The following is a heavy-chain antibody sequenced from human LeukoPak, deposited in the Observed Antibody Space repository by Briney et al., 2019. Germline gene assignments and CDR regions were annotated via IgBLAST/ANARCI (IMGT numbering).Heavy chain of an antibody. CDR1: RFTFNTYW. CDR3: ARDGDFDY. D-gene: IGHD3-16*01. Sequence: GGSLRLSCAASRFTFNTYWMSWVRQAPGKGLEWVAVISYDGSNKYYADSVKGRFTISRDNSKNTLYLQMNSLRAEDTAVYYCARDGDFDYWGQGTLVTVSS. J-gene: IGHJ4*02. V-gene: IGHV3-30*19. CDR2: ISYDGSNK.